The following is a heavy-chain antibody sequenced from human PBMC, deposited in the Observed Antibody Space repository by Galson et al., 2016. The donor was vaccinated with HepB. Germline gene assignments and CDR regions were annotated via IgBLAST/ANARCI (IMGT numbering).Heavy chain of an antibody. V-gene: IGHV1-18*01. D-gene: IGHD2-15*01. Sequence: SVKVSCKASGYTFTSYGISWVRQAPGQGLEWMGWISTYDGDTNYAQNLQGRVTMNTDTSTTTAYMELRSLRSDDTAMYYCARDWFCSAGSCYDAFDIWGQGTMVTVSS. CDR2: ISTYDGDT. J-gene: IGHJ3*02. CDR3: ARDWFCSAGSCYDAFDI. CDR1: GYTFTSYG.